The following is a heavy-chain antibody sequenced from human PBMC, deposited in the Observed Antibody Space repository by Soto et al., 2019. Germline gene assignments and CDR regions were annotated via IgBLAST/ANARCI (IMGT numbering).Heavy chain of an antibody. V-gene: IGHV3-21*01. CDR1: GFTFSSYS. D-gene: IGHD4-17*01. CDR3: ARGNDYGDYLPDP. J-gene: IGHJ5*02. CDR2: ISSSSSYI. Sequence: PGGSLRLSCAASGFTFSSYSMNWVRQAPGKGLEWVSSISSSSSYIYYADSVKGRFTISRDNAKNSLYLQMNSLRAEDTAVYYCARGNDYGDYLPDPWGQGTLVTVSS.